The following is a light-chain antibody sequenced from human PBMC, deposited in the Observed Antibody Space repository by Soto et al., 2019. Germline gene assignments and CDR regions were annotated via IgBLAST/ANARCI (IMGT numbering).Light chain of an antibody. Sequence: EIVMTQSPATLSVSPGERATLSCRASQPISNDLDWYQQKPGQAPRLLISGASTRVTGIPARFSGSGSGTEFTLTISSLQSEDFAVYYCQQYNKRPPWTVGQGTKVEIK. CDR3: QQYNKRPPWT. CDR2: GAS. V-gene: IGKV3-15*01. CDR1: QPISND. J-gene: IGKJ1*01.